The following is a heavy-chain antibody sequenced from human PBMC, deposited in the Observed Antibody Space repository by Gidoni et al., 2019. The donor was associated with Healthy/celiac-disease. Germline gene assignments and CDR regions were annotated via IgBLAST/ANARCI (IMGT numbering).Heavy chain of an antibody. V-gene: IGHV4-34*01. J-gene: IGHJ6*02. D-gene: IGHD4-17*01. CDR1: GGSFSGYY. CDR3: ARSDYGDYPYYYYGMDV. Sequence: QVQLQQWGAGLLKPSETLSLTCAVYGGSFSGYYWSWIRQPPGKGLEWIGEINHSGSTNYNPSLKSRVTISVDTSKNQFSLKLSSVTAADTAVYYCARSDYGDYPYYYYGMDVWGQGTTVTVSS. CDR2: INHSGST.